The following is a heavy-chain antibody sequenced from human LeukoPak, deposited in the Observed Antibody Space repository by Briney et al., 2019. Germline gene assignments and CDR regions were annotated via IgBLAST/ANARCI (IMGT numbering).Heavy chain of an antibody. CDR3: AKDVGKWESLHFFDY. Sequence: GGSLRLSCLTSGFTFSTNAMSWVRQAPGKGLEWISGISGSGASTYYADSVTGRFTISRDNSRNTLYLQMNSLRGDDTAVDYCAKDVGKWESLHFFDYWGQGTLVTVSS. CDR1: GFTFSTNA. D-gene: IGHD1-26*01. CDR2: ISGSGAST. J-gene: IGHJ4*02. V-gene: IGHV3-23*01.